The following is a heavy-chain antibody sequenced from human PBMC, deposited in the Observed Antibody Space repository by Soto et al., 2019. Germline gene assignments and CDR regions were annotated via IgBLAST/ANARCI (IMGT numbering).Heavy chain of an antibody. Sequence: GESLKISCTGFGYTFTTFWISWVRQMPGKGLEWMGRIDPRDSYVNYSPSFQGHVTISADKSISTAYLQWGGLKASDTAMYYCARLYCTTSTCDSWFDPWGQGTLVTVSS. CDR2: IDPRDSYV. D-gene: IGHD2-2*01. CDR3: ARLYCTTSTCDSWFDP. CDR1: GYTFTTFW. V-gene: IGHV5-10-1*01. J-gene: IGHJ5*02.